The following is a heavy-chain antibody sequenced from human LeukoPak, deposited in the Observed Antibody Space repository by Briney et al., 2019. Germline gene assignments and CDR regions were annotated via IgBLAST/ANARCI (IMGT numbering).Heavy chain of an antibody. CDR3: TTSIHLKQFDY. J-gene: IGHJ4*02. CDR2: IKSKTDGGTS. V-gene: IGHV3-15*01. Sequence: KAGGSLRLSCAASGFTFSNAWLSWVRQAQGQGLEWVGLIKSKTDGGTSDYAAPVKSRLNISRNDSKNTLNLQMNSLKTEYTAVCYCTTSIHLKQFDYWGQGTLVTVSS. CDR1: GFTFSNAW.